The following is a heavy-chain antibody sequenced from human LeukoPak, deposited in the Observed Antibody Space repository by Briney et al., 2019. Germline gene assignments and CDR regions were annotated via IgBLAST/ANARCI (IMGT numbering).Heavy chain of an antibody. CDR3: ARAGYCSSTSCYDNWFDP. Sequence: ASVKVSCKASGGTFSSYAISWVRQAPGQGLEWMGGIIPIFGTASYAQKFQGRVTITADESTSTAYMELSSLRSEDTAVYYCARAGYCSSTSCYDNWFDPWGQGTLVTVSS. CDR1: GGTFSSYA. V-gene: IGHV1-69*13. J-gene: IGHJ5*02. CDR2: IIPIFGTA. D-gene: IGHD2-2*01.